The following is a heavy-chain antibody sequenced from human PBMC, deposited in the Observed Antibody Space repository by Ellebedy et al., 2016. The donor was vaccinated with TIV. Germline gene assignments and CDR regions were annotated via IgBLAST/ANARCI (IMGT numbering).Heavy chain of an antibody. V-gene: IGHV4-39*01. CDR2: IYYSGST. J-gene: IGHJ4*02. D-gene: IGHD6-19*01. Sequence: GSLRLSCTVSGGSISSSSYYWGWIRQPPGKGLEWIGSIYYSGSTYYNPSLKSRVTIFVDTSKNQFSLNLSPVTAADTAVYYCARPSYTTGIDYWGQGTLVTVSS. CDR3: ARPSYTTGIDY. CDR1: GGSISSSSYY.